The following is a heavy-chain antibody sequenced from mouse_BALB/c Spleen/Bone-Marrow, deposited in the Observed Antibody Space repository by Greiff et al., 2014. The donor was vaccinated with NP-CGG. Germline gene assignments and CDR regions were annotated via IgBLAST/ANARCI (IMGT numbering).Heavy chain of an antibody. V-gene: IGHV5-12-1*01. CDR3: TRHGGYYPYYYAMDY. CDR1: GFAFSSYD. J-gene: IGHJ4*01. CDR2: ISHGGGTT. D-gene: IGHD2-3*01. Sequence: EVKLVESGGGIVKPGGSLKLSCAASGFAFSSYDMSWVRQTPEKRLEWVAYISHGGGTTYYSDTVKGRFTISRDNAKNTLYLQMSSLKSEDTAIYYCTRHGGYYPYYYAMDYWGQGTSVTVSS.